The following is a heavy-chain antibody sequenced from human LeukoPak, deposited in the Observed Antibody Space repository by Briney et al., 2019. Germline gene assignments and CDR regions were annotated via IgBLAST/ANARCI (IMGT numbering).Heavy chain of an antibody. CDR1: GGSISSGDYY. CDR3: ARDPRSSKYCGGDCYA. D-gene: IGHD2-21*02. Sequence: SQTLSLTCTVSGGSISSGDYYWSWIRQPPGKGLEWIGYIYYSGSTYYNPSLKSLVTISVDTSKNQFSLKLSSVTAADTAVDYCARDPRSSKYCGGDCYAWGQGTLVTVSS. CDR2: IYYSGST. J-gene: IGHJ4*02. V-gene: IGHV4-30-4*01.